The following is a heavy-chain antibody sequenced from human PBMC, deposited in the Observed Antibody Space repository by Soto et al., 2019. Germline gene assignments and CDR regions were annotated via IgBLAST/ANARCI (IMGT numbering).Heavy chain of an antibody. J-gene: IGHJ4*02. Sequence: QPGGSLRLSCAASGFTVSSNYMSWVRQAPGKGLEWVSVIYSGGSTYYADSVKGRFTVSRDNSKNTLYLQMNSLRAEDTAVYYCARVDYYDSSGYDYWGQGTLVTVSS. CDR2: IYSGGST. CDR1: GFTVSSNY. D-gene: IGHD3-22*01. V-gene: IGHV3-53*01. CDR3: ARVDYYDSSGYDY.